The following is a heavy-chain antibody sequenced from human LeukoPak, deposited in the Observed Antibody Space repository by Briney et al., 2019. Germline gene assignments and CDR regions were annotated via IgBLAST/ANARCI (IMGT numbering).Heavy chain of an antibody. CDR2: IGSSGGSA. J-gene: IGHJ4*02. V-gene: IGHV3-23*01. CDR3: AKGSYYDSSGSFYFDY. D-gene: IGHD3-22*01. CDR1: GFTFSSYA. Sequence: PGGSLRLSCAASGFTFSSYAMSWVRQAPGKGLEWVSAIGSSGGSAYYADSVNDRFTISRDNSKNTLYLQMNSLGTEDTAAYYCAKGSYYDSSGSFYFDYWGQGTLVTVSS.